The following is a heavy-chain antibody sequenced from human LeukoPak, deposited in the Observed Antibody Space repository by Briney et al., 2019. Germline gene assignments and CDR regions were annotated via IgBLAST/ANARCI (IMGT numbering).Heavy chain of an antibody. J-gene: IGHJ4*02. Sequence: SETLSLTCSVSVGSVRSSSDYWAWIRQSPGKGLEWVGTIYSGGRTYYNPSLMSRVAVSLDMSTNQFFLKLSSVTATDTAMYFCARDGLDYDTTGYSHWGQGILVTVAS. CDR1: VGSVRSSSDY. CDR2: IYSGGRT. CDR3: ARDGLDYDTTGYSH. V-gene: IGHV4-39*07. D-gene: IGHD3-22*01.